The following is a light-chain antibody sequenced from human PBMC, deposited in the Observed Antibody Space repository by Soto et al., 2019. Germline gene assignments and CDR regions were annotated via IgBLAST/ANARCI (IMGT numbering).Light chain of an antibody. CDR1: QTINNN. Sequence: VMTQAPATLSVSPGERATLSCRASQTINNNVAWYQLKDGQVPRLVIYGASTRATDIPARFSGSGSGTEFTLNISSLQSADFEEYPCQQYNNWPKTFGQGTKVDSK. V-gene: IGKV3-15*01. J-gene: IGKJ1*01. CDR3: QQYNNWPKT. CDR2: GAS.